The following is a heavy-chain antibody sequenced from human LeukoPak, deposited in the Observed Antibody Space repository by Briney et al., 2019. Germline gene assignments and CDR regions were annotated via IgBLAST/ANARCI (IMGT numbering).Heavy chain of an antibody. D-gene: IGHD3-22*01. Sequence: SETLSLTCTVSGVTISSYYWSRVRQPPGKGLEWIWYIYNSGSTNYNPSLKSRVTISVDTSKNQFSLKLSSVTAADTAVYYCAREGGYYYDSSGYWHYFDYWGQGTLVTVSS. J-gene: IGHJ4*02. CDR2: IYNSGST. V-gene: IGHV4-59*01. CDR1: GVTISSYY. CDR3: AREGGYYYDSSGYWHYFDY.